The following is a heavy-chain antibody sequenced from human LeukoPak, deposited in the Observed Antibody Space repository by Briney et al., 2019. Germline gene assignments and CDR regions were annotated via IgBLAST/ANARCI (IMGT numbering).Heavy chain of an antibody. D-gene: IGHD1-26*01. V-gene: IGHV3-23*01. Sequence: PGGSLRLSCSASGFTFSSYAISWVRQAPGKGLEWVSAISSRGRTYYRDSVKGRFTISRDDSKNTVHLQMNSLRADDTALYYCAKESPYAVGGTSRVYYFDYWGQGALVTVSS. CDR3: AKESPYAVGGTSRVYYFDY. CDR1: GFTFSSYA. J-gene: IGHJ4*02. CDR2: ISSRGRT.